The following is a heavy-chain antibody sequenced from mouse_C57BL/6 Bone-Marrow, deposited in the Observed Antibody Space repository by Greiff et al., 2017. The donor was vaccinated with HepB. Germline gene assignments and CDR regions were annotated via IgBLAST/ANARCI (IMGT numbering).Heavy chain of an antibody. CDR3: AHIYYGLFDY. Sequence: QVQLQQPGAELVKPGASVTLSCKASGYTFTSYWMHWVKQRPGQGLEWIGMIQPNSGSTNYNEKFKSKATLTVDKSSSTAYMQLSSLTSEDSAVYYCAHIYYGLFDYWGQGTTLTVSA. CDR1: GYTFTSYW. CDR2: IQPNSGST. J-gene: IGHJ2*01. D-gene: IGHD2-1*01. V-gene: IGHV1-64*01.